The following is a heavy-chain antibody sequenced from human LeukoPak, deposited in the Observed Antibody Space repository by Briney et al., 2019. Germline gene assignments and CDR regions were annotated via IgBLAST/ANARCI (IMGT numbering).Heavy chain of an antibody. CDR3: ARGGHGGLLGY. J-gene: IGHJ4*02. D-gene: IGHD4-23*01. CDR2: INHSGST. CDR1: GGSFSGYY. V-gene: IGHV4-34*01. Sequence: PSETLSLTCAVYGGSFSGYYWSWIRQPPGKGLEWIGEINHSGSTNYNPSFKSRVTISVDTSKNQFSLKLSSVTAADTAVYYCARGGHGGLLGYWGQGTLVTVSS.